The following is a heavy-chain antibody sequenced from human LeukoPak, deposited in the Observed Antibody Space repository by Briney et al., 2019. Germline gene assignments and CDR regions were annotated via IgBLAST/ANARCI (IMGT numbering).Heavy chain of an antibody. J-gene: IGHJ4*02. CDR2: ISAYNGNT. CDR1: GYTFTSYG. Sequence: ASVKVSCKASGYTFTSYGISWVRQAPGQGLEWMGWISAYNGNTNYAQKLQGRVTMTTDTSTSTAYMELRSLRSDDTAVYYCARADCSSTSCYGFDYWGQGTLVTVSS. D-gene: IGHD2-2*01. CDR3: ARADCSSTSCYGFDY. V-gene: IGHV1-18*01.